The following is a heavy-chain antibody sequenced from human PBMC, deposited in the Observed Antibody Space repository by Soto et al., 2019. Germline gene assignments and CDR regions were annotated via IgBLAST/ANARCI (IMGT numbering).Heavy chain of an antibody. D-gene: IGHD3-22*01. CDR1: GGTFSSYA. CDR3: ASPSPYDSSGYYMYYFDY. CDR2: IIPIFGTA. J-gene: IGHJ4*02. V-gene: IGHV1-69*01. Sequence: QVQLVQSGAEVKKSGSSVKVSCKASGGTFSSYAISWVRQAPGQGLEWMGGIIPIFGTANYAQKFQGRVTITADESTSTAYMELSSLRSEDTAVYYCASPSPYDSSGYYMYYFDYWGQGTLVTVSS.